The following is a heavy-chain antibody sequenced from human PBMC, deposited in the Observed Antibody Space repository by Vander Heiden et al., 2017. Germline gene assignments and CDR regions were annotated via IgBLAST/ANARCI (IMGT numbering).Heavy chain of an antibody. D-gene: IGHD2-21*02. Sequence: QVQLVQSGAEVKKPGASVKVSCKASGYTFTSHYMHWVRQAPGQGLEWMGIINPSGGSTSYAQKFQGRVTMTRDTSTSTVYMELSSLRSEDTAVYYCARVYCGGDCSRLNWFDPWGQGTLVTVSS. CDR3: ARVYCGGDCSRLNWFDP. J-gene: IGHJ5*02. CDR1: GYTFTSHY. CDR2: INPSGGST. V-gene: IGHV1-46*01.